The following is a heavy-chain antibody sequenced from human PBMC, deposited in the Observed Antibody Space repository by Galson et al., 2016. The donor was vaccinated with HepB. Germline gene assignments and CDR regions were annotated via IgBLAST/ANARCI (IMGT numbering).Heavy chain of an antibody. CDR3: AKRHEYCPPVGCSVDY. CDR1: GFTFSNYG. Sequence: SLRLSCAASGFTFSNYGMTWVRQAPGKGLEWVAADSMDGRRKFYADSVKGRFTISRDNPNNMLFLQMSSLRADDTAVYYCAKRHEYCPPVGCSVDYWGQGTLVSVSS. J-gene: IGHJ4*02. V-gene: IGHV3-30*18. D-gene: IGHD2/OR15-2a*01. CDR2: DSMDGRRK.